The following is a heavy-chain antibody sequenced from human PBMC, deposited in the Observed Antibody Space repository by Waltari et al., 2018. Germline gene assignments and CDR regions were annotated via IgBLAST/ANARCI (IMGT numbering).Heavy chain of an antibody. D-gene: IGHD3-3*01. CDR2: ISSSGSTI. CDR3: ARQDYPKYYDFWSGYYSSKIFDY. V-gene: IGHV3-48*03. Sequence: EVQLVESGGGLVQPGGSLRLSCAASGYTFSSYEMNWVRQAPGKGLEWVSYISSSGSTIYYADSVKGRFTISRDNAKNSLYLQMNSLRAEDTAVYYCARQDYPKYYDFWSGYYSSKIFDYWGQGTLVTVSS. CDR1: GYTFSSYE. J-gene: IGHJ4*02.